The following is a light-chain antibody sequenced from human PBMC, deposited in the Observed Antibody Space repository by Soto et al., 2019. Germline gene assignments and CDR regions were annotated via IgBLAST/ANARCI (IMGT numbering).Light chain of an antibody. J-gene: IGLJ2*01. Sequence: QPVLTQPPSASGTPGQRVTISCSGSSSNIGSNTVNWYQQLPGTAPKLLIYTNNQRPSGVPDRFSGSKSGTSASLAISGLRSDDEADYYCAALDDSLNGVLFGGGTKLTVL. V-gene: IGLV1-44*01. CDR2: TNN. CDR1: SSNIGSNT. CDR3: AALDDSLNGVL.